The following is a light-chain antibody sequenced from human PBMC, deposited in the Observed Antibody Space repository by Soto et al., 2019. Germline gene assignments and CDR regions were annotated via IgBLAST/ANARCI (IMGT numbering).Light chain of an antibody. CDR3: QVWDTSTDHPGV. CDR1: NIGAKS. Sequence: SYELTQPPSVSVAPGLTAWITCGGNNIGAKSVHWHQQKPGQAPVLVVYDDSDRPSGIPERFSGSNSGNTATLTITRVEAGDEADYYCQVWDTSTDHPGVFGGGTKVTVL. J-gene: IGLJ2*01. V-gene: IGLV3-21*02. CDR2: DDS.